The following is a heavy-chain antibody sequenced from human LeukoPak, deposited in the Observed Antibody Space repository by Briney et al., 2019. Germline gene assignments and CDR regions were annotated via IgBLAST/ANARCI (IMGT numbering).Heavy chain of an antibody. CDR3: ARVGGWGRGSRLGLYYYYYMDV. Sequence: SVKVSCKAPGGTFSSYAISWVRQAPGQGPEWMGGIIPIFGTANYAQKFQGRVTISADESRSTAYMELSSLRSEDTAVYYCARVGGWGRGSRLGLYYYYYMDVWGKGTTVTVSS. CDR1: GGTFSSYA. D-gene: IGHD1-26*01. J-gene: IGHJ6*03. V-gene: IGHV1-69*01. CDR2: IIPIFGTA.